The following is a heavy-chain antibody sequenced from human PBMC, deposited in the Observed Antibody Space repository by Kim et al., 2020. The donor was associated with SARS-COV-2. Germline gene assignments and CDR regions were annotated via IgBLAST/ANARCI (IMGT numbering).Heavy chain of an antibody. J-gene: IGHJ5*02. CDR2: INHSGST. CDR1: GGSFSGYY. Sequence: SETLSLTCAVYGGSFSGYYWSWIRQPPGKGLEWIGEINHSGSTNYNPSLKSRVTISVDTSKNQFSLKLSSVTAADTAVYYCARGVYCSGGSCYSGRFDP. D-gene: IGHD2-15*01. V-gene: IGHV4-34*01. CDR3: ARGVYCSGGSCYSGRFDP.